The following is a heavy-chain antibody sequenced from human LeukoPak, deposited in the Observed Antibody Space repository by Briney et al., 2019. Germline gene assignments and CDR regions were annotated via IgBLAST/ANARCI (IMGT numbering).Heavy chain of an antibody. CDR2: IHRSGST. CDR3: AREIVGGFNPGAY. Sequence: PSETLSLTCTVSPDATTSNFWSWVRQPPGKGLEWIGEIHRSGSTNYNPSLQSRVTISIDRSKNQIALELSSVTAADTAVYYCAREIVGGFNPGAYWGQGTLVTVSS. V-gene: IGHV4-4*02. D-gene: IGHD1-14*01. CDR1: PDATTSNF. J-gene: IGHJ4*02.